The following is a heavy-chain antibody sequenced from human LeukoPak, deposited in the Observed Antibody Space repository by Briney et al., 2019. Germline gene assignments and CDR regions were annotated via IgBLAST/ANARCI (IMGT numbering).Heavy chain of an antibody. CDR1: VFTFSSYG. J-gene: IGHJ3*02. Sequence: GGSLRLSCAASVFTFSSYGMHWVRQAPGKGLEWVAFIRYDGSNKYYADSVKGRFTISRDNPKNTLYLQMNSLRAEDTAVYYCAKVDYGDRYDAFDIWGQGTMVTVSS. CDR3: AKVDYGDRYDAFDI. D-gene: IGHD4-17*01. CDR2: IRYDGSNK. V-gene: IGHV3-30*02.